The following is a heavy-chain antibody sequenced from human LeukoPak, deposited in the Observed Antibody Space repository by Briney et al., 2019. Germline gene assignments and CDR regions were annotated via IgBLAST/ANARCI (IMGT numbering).Heavy chain of an antibody. CDR3: ARDHVGHYFFDY. J-gene: IGHJ4*02. D-gene: IGHD2-15*01. V-gene: IGHV1-69*05. CDR1: GGTFSSYA. CDR2: IIPNCGTT. Sequence: SVKVSCKASGGTFSSYAISWVRQAPGQGLEWMGGIIPNCGTTNYAQKFKGRVTITTDESTSTAYMELSSLRPEDTAVYYCARDHVGHYFFDYWGQGTLVTVSS.